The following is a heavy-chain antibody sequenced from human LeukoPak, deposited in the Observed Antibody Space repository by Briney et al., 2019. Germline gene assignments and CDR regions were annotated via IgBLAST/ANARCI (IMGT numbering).Heavy chain of an antibody. Sequence: GGSLRLSCAASGFTFSSYAMSWVRQAPGKGLEWASAISGSGGSTYYADSVKGRFTISRDNSKNTLYLQMNSLRAEDTAVYYCAKGEYSSGWYPFDYWGQGTLVTVSS. J-gene: IGHJ4*02. D-gene: IGHD6-19*01. V-gene: IGHV3-23*01. CDR2: ISGSGGST. CDR1: GFTFSSYA. CDR3: AKGEYSSGWYPFDY.